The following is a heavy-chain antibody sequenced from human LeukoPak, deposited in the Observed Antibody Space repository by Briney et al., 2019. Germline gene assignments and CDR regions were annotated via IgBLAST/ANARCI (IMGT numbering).Heavy chain of an antibody. CDR1: GFTFSSYG. V-gene: IGHV3-23*01. CDR2: ISGSGGST. D-gene: IGHD3-22*01. Sequence: GGSLRLSCAASGFTFSSYGMSWVRQAPGKGLEWVSAISGSGGSTYYADSVKGRFTISRDNSKNTLYLQMNSLRAEDTAVYYCAKDRYYYDSSGYLPFDYWGQGTLVTVSS. J-gene: IGHJ4*02. CDR3: AKDRYYYDSSGYLPFDY.